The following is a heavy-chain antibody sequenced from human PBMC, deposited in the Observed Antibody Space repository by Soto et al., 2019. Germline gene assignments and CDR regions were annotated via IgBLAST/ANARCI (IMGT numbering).Heavy chain of an antibody. D-gene: IGHD6-13*01. CDR1: GGSISNYY. V-gene: IGHV4-4*07. J-gene: IGHJ4*02. CDR2: IYTSGST. CDR3: ARQKKGSSSWYDY. Sequence: QVQLQDSGPGLVKPSETLSLTCTVSGGSISNYYCTLIRQPAGKGLEWIGRIYTSGSTNFNPSLKSRVTMSVDTSKNQCSMKLSSVTAADTAVDYCARQKKGSSSWYDYWGQGTLVTVSP.